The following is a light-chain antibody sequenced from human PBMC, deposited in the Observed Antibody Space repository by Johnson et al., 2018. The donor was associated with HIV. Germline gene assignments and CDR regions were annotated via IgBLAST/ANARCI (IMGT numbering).Light chain of an antibody. Sequence: QSVLTQPPSVSAAPGQKVSISCSGSSSNIGDNYVSWYQQVPGTAPKLLIYEDTKRPSGIPDRFSGSKSGTSATLGITGLQTGDEADYYCGTWDSSRSSGLYVFGTGTEVTVL. CDR3: GTWDSSRSSGLYV. V-gene: IGLV1-51*02. CDR1: SSNIGDNY. CDR2: EDT. J-gene: IGLJ1*01.